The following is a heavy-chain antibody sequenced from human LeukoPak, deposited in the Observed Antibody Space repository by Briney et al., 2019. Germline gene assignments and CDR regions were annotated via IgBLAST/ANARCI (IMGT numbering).Heavy chain of an antibody. CDR2: ISGYNGNT. D-gene: IGHD1-26*01. J-gene: IGHJ6*02. CDR1: GYTFTSYG. CDR3: AREGGSYRGYYGMDV. V-gene: IGHV1-18*01. Sequence: ASVKVSCKASGYTFTSYGISWVRQAPGQGLEWMGWISGYNGNTNYAQKLQGRVTMTTDTSTSTAYMEVRSLRSNDTAVYYCAREGGSYRGYYGMDVWGQGTTVTVFS.